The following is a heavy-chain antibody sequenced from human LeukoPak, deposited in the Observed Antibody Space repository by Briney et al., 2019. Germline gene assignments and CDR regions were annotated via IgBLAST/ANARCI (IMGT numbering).Heavy chain of an antibody. Sequence: PGGSLRLSCAASGFTFSSYAMSWVRQAPGKGLEWVSAISGSGGSTYYADSVKGRFTISRDNSKNTLYLQMNGLRAEDTAVYYCAKVWHYYDSSGRPLGYFDYWGQGTLVTVSS. J-gene: IGHJ4*02. CDR1: GFTFSSYA. CDR3: AKVWHYYDSSGRPLGYFDY. CDR2: ISGSGGST. V-gene: IGHV3-23*01. D-gene: IGHD3-22*01.